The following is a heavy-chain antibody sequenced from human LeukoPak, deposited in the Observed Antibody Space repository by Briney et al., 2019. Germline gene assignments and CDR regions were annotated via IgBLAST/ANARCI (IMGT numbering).Heavy chain of an antibody. Sequence: GGSLRLSCAASGFTFSSYGMSWVRQAPGKGLEWVSTISGSGGSTYYADSVKGRFTISRDNSKNTLYLQMNSLRAEDTAVYYCAKVKRDFDWLHAFDIWGQGTMVTVSS. V-gene: IGHV3-23*01. J-gene: IGHJ3*02. CDR1: GFTFSSYG. CDR3: AKVKRDFDWLHAFDI. CDR2: ISGSGGST. D-gene: IGHD3-9*01.